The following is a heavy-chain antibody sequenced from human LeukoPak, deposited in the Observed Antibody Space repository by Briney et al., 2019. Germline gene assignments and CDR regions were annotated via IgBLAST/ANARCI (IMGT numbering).Heavy chain of an antibody. J-gene: IGHJ4*02. V-gene: IGHV3-23*01. Sequence: GGSLRLSCAASGFTFSSYAMSWVRQAPGKGLEWVSAISGSGGSTYYADSVKGRFTISRGNSKNTLYLQMNSLRAEDTAVYYCAKGQGNYYDSSGYYVGFVCFDYWGQGTLATVSS. CDR1: GFTFSSYA. D-gene: IGHD3-22*01. CDR3: AKGQGNYYDSSGYYVGFVCFDY. CDR2: ISGSGGST.